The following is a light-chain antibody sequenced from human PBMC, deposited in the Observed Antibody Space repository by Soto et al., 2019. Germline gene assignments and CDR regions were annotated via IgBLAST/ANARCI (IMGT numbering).Light chain of an antibody. CDR3: AAWDDHLNGWV. V-gene: IGLV1-44*01. J-gene: IGLJ3*02. CDR2: ANS. CDR1: SSNVGSNI. Sequence: QSVLTQPPSASGTPGQRVTISCSGGSSNVGSNIVNWYQQLPGTAPKLLIYANSHRPSGVPDRFSGSKSGTSASLAISGLQSDDEADYFCAAWDDHLNGWVFGGGTKVTVL.